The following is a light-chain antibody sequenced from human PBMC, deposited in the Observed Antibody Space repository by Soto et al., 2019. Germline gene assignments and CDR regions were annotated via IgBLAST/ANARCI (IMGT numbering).Light chain of an antibody. CDR2: GTS. CDR3: QQYDSSPRT. V-gene: IGKV3-20*01. Sequence: ENVLTQSPGTLSLSPGERATLSCMASQCVSSYSLAWYQQKPGQAPRLVMYGTSNRATGIPDRFSGSGSGTDFTLTISRLEPEDFAVYYCQQYDSSPRTFGQGTKVEIK. CDR1: QCVSSYS. J-gene: IGKJ1*01.